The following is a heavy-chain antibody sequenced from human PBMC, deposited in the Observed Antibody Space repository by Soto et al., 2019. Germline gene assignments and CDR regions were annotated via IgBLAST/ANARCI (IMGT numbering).Heavy chain of an antibody. D-gene: IGHD6-6*01. Sequence: ASVKVSCKASGYTFTSYGISWVRQAPGQGLEWMGWISAYNGNTNYSQKFQGRVTITTDTSASTAYMELSSLRSEDTAVYYCARAPGGSSSFVDYWGQGTLVTVSS. V-gene: IGHV1-18*01. CDR1: GYTFTSYG. CDR3: ARAPGGSSSFVDY. J-gene: IGHJ4*02. CDR2: ISAYNGNT.